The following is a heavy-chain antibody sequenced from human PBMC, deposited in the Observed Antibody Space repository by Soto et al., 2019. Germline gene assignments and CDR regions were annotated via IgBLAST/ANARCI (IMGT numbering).Heavy chain of an antibody. J-gene: IGHJ5*02. D-gene: IGHD3-16*01. V-gene: IGHV4-59*01. Sequence: ETLSLTCTVSGGSISSYYWSWIRQPPGKGLEWIGYIYYSGSTNYNPSLKSRVTISVDTSKNQFSLKLSSVTAADTAVYYCARALWGRGNWFDPWGQGTLVTVSS. CDR3: ARALWGRGNWFDP. CDR2: IYYSGST. CDR1: GGSISSYY.